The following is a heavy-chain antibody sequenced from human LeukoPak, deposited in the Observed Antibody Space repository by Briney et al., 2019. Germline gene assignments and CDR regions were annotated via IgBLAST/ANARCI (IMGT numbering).Heavy chain of an antibody. CDR1: GGSISSYY. CDR3: ARHMGDIVVVPAARTKDNWFDP. V-gene: IGHV4-59*08. CDR2: IYYSGST. D-gene: IGHD2-2*01. J-gene: IGHJ5*02. Sequence: SETLSLTCTVSGGSISSYYWSWIRQPPGKGLEWIGYIYYSGSTNYNPSLKSRVTISVDTSKNQFSLKLSSVTAADTAVYYCARHMGDIVVVPAARTKDNWFDPWGQGTLVTVSS.